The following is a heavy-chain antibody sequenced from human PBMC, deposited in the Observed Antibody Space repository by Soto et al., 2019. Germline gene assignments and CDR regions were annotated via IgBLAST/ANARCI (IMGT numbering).Heavy chain of an antibody. CDR1: GFTFSSYS. Sequence: GGSLRLSCAASGFTFSSYSMNWVRQAPGKGLEWVSYISSSSSTIYYADSVKGRFTISRDNAKNSLYLQMNSLRAEDTAVYYCARRPLTIFGVVKGFDYWGQGTLVTVSS. V-gene: IGHV3-48*01. J-gene: IGHJ4*02. CDR2: ISSSSSTI. CDR3: ARRPLTIFGVVKGFDY. D-gene: IGHD3-3*01.